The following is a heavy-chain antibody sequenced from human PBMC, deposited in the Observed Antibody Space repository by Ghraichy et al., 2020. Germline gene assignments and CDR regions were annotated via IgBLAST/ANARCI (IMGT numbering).Heavy chain of an antibody. CDR1: GFTFSSYS. Sequence: GGSLRLSCAASGFTFSSYSMNWVRQAPGKGLEWVSSISSSSSYIYYADSVKGRFTISRDNAKNSLYLQMNSLRAEDTAVYYCARASLYCGGDCYGSGYYYYYGMDVWGQGTTVTVSS. J-gene: IGHJ6*02. CDR2: ISSSSSYI. V-gene: IGHV3-21*01. D-gene: IGHD2-21*02. CDR3: ARASLYCGGDCYGSGYYYYYGMDV.